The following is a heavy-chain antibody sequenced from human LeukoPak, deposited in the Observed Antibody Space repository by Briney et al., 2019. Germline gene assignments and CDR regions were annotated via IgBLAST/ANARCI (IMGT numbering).Heavy chain of an antibody. V-gene: IGHV3-33*06. J-gene: IGHJ4*02. CDR1: GFTFSSYG. D-gene: IGHD6-19*01. CDR2: IWYDGSNK. CDR3: AKDYSSGWMEY. Sequence: GGSLRLSCAASGFTFSSYGMHWVRQAPGKGLEWVAVIWYDGSNKYYADSVKGRFTISRDNSKNTLYLQMNSLRAEDTAVYYCAKDYSSGWMEYWGQGTLVTVSS.